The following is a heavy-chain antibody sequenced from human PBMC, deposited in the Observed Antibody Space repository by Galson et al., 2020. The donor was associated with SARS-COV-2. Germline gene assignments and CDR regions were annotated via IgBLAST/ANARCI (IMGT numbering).Heavy chain of an antibody. CDR3: AKDQGNDYGDQLDY. CDR1: GFTFTNYA. J-gene: IGHJ4*02. V-gene: IGHV3-23*01. Sequence: GESLKISCAASGFTFTNYAMRWVRQAPGKGLEWVSGISGSGGSTYYADFGKGRFTISRDNSKNTVYLQMNSLGAGDTALYYCAKDQGNDYGDQLDYWGQGTLVTVSS. CDR2: ISGSGGST. D-gene: IGHD4-17*01.